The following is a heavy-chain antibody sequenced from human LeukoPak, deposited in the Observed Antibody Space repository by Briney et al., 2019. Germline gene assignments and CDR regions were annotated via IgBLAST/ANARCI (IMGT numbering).Heavy chain of an antibody. CDR1: GFTFSSYW. J-gene: IGHJ4*02. Sequence: GGSLRLSCAASGFTFSSYWMSWVRQAPGKGLEWVANIKQDGSEKYYVDSVKGRFTISRENAENSLYLQMNSLRVEDTAVYYCAKLAKYFYGSETYYFFEHWGQGTPVTASS. CDR3: AKLAKYFYGSETYYFFEH. V-gene: IGHV3-7*01. CDR2: IKQDGSEK. D-gene: IGHD3-10*01.